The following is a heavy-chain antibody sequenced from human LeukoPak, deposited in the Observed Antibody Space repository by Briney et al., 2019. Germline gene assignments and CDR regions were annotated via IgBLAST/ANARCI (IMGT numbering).Heavy chain of an antibody. CDR1: GGSISSGGYS. CDR3: ARSPVDTAMGTLDY. D-gene: IGHD5-18*01. V-gene: IGHV4-30-2*01. J-gene: IGHJ4*02. Sequence: SQTLSLTCAVSGGSISSGGYSWSWIRQPPGKGLEWIGEINHSGSTNYNPSLKSRVTISVDTSKNQFSLKLSSVTAADTAVYYCARSPVDTAMGTLDYWGQGTLVTVSS. CDR2: INHSGST.